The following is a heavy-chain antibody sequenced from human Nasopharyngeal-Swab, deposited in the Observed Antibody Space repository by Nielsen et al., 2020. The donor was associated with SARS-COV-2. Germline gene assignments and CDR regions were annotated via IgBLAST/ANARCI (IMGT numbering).Heavy chain of an antibody. V-gene: IGHV4-31*03. Sequence: LRLSCTVSGDFISRGGVFWNWIRQHPGKGLEWIGYIQSSGHSYHNPSLKSRVTISQDTSNNQFSLELSSVTAADTGLYYCARGVSFLDVWGKGTTVTVSS. D-gene: IGHD3-3*02. CDR3: ARGVSFLDV. CDR1: GDFISRGGVF. CDR2: IQSSGHS. J-gene: IGHJ6*03.